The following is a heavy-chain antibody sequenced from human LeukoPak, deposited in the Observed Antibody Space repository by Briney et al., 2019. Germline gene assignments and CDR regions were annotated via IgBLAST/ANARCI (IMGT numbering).Heavy chain of an antibody. D-gene: IGHD3-16*02. J-gene: IGHJ4*02. CDR2: ISAYNGNT. CDR3: AGDIGDYVWGSYRSTYFDY. Sequence: ASVKVSCKASGYTFTSYGISWVRQAPGQGLEWMGWISAYNGNTNYAQKLQGRVTMTTDTSTSTAYMELRSLRSDDTAVYYCAGDIGDYVWGSYRSTYFDYWGQGTLVTVSS. V-gene: IGHV1-18*01. CDR1: GYTFTSYG.